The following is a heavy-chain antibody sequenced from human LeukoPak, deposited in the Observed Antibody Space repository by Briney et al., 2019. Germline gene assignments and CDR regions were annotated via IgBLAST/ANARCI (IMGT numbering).Heavy chain of an antibody. CDR1: GFTFSSYW. CDR3: AREKYFDSTTYYPRFDY. J-gene: IGHJ4*02. Sequence: GGSLRLSCAASGFTFSSYWMSWVRQAPGKGLEWVANIKQDGGEKYYVDSVKGRFTISRDNAKTSLYLQMTSLRAEDTAVYYCAREKYFDSTTYYPRFDYWGQGILVTVSS. CDR2: IKQDGGEK. D-gene: IGHD3-22*01. V-gene: IGHV3-7*04.